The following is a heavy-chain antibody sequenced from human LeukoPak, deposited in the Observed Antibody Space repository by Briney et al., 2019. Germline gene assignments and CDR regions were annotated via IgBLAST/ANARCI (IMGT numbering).Heavy chain of an antibody. CDR1: GCTFTSYD. CDR2: MNPNSGNT. Sequence: ASVKVSCKASGCTFTSYDINWVRQATGQGLEWMGWMNPNSGNTGYAQKFQGRVTMTRNTSISTAYMELSRLRSDDTAVYYCVARYFDWLFYFDYWGQGTLVTVSS. V-gene: IGHV1-8*01. D-gene: IGHD3-9*01. J-gene: IGHJ4*02. CDR3: VARYFDWLFYFDY.